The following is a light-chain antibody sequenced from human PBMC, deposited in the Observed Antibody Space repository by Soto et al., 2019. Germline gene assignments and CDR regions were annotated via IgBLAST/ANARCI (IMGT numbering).Light chain of an antibody. CDR1: QTISIW. CDR3: QHYDNLPLT. V-gene: IGKV1-5*01. Sequence: DIQMTQSPSTLSGSVGDRVTITFLASQTISIWLAWYQQKPGKAPNLLIFDASNFERGVPSRFSGSGSRTHFSLSINNLQPEDVGTYFRQHYDNLPLTFGGGTKVDIK. CDR2: DAS. J-gene: IGKJ4*01.